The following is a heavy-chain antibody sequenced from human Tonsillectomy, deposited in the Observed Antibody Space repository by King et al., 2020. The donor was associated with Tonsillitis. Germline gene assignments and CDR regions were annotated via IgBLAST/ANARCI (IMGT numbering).Heavy chain of an antibody. CDR2: IYSKTDGGTT. CDR1: GFTFSNAW. J-gene: IGHJ4*02. D-gene: IGHD3-10*01. CDR3: TTDRYYDFDY. V-gene: IGHV3-15*01. Sequence: VQLVESGGGLVKPGGSLRLSCAASGFTFSNAWMSWVRQAPGKGLEWGCRIYSKTDGGTTDYAAPVKGRFTISRDDSKNTLYLQMNSLKTEDTAVYYCTTDRYYDFDYWGQGTLVTVSS.